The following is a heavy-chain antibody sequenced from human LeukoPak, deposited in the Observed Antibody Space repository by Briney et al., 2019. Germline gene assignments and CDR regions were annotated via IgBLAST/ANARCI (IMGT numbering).Heavy chain of an antibody. V-gene: IGHV5-51*01. CDR1: GYSFSSYW. D-gene: IGHD5-12*01. CDR3: ARRGSGYDY. J-gene: IGHJ4*02. CDR2: IYPGDSDT. Sequence: GESLRISCKRSGYSFSSYWIGWVRQMPGKGLEWMEIIYPGDSDTTYSPSLQGQVTISGDKSISTAYLQWSSLKASDTAMYYCARRGSGYDYWGQGTLVTVSS.